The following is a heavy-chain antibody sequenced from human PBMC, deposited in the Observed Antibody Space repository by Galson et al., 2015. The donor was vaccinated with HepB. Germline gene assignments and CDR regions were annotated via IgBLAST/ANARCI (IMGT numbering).Heavy chain of an antibody. Sequence: SLRLSCAASGFTFRSYSMNWVRQAPGKGLEWVSSISGSSNYIYYAASVKGRFTISRDNAKNSLFLQLNSLRADDTAVYYCARDPAFYYDISGSSEYYFDYWGQGTLVTVSS. CDR2: ISGSSNYI. J-gene: IGHJ4*02. CDR3: ARDPAFYYDISGSSEYYFDY. CDR1: GFTFRSYS. V-gene: IGHV3-21*01. D-gene: IGHD3-22*01.